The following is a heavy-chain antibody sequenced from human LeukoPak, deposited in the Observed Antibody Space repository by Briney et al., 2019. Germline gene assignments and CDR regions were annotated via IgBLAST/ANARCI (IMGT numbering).Heavy chain of an antibody. CDR2: ISGSGGST. Sequence: PGGSLRLSCAASGFTFSSYAMSWVRQAPGKGLEWVSAISGSGGSTYYADSVKGRFTISRDNAKNSLYLQMNSLRAEDTALYYCASHSSSWYGWFDPWGQGTLVTVSS. CDR3: ASHSSSWYGWFDP. D-gene: IGHD6-13*01. V-gene: IGHV3-23*01. CDR1: GFTFSSYA. J-gene: IGHJ5*02.